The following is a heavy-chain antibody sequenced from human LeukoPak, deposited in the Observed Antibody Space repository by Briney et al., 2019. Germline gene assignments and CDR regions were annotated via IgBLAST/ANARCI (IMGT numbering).Heavy chain of an antibody. CDR1: RFTFSSYA. CDR3: AKDFQGSSGYYGDWFDP. Sequence: GGSLRLSCAASRFTFSSYAMSWVRQAPGKGLEWVSAISGSGGSTYYADSVKGRFTISRDNAKNSLYLQMNSLRAEDTALYYCAKDFQGSSGYYGDWFDPWGQGTLVTVSS. J-gene: IGHJ5*02. V-gene: IGHV3-23*01. CDR2: ISGSGGST. D-gene: IGHD3-22*01.